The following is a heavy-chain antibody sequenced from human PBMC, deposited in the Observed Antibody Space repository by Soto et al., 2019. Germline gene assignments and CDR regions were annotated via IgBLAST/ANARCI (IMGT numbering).Heavy chain of an antibody. J-gene: IGHJ5*02. V-gene: IGHV4-30-2*01. CDR3: ARVPSP. CDR1: GGSISSGGYS. CDR2: IYHSGST. Sequence: SETLSLTCDVSGGSISSGGYSWSWIRQPPGKGLEWIGYIYHSGSTYYNPSLKSRVTISVDRSKNQFSLNLSSVTAADTAVYYCARVPSPWGQGTLVTVSS.